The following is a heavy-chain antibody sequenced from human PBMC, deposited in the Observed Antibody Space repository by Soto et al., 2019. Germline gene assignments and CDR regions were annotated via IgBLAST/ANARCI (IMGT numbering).Heavy chain of an antibody. V-gene: IGHV1-69*08. CDR1: GGTFSSYT. J-gene: IGHJ4*02. CDR2: IIPILGIA. Sequence: QVQLVQSGAEVKKPGSSVKVSCKASGGTFSSYTISWVRQAPGQGLEWMGRIIPILGIANYAQKFQGRVTITAGKSTSKGYLGLSSLRSEDPAVYYCAGDRAGGLHFDYWGQGTLVTVSS. D-gene: IGHD3-10*01. CDR3: AGDRAGGLHFDY.